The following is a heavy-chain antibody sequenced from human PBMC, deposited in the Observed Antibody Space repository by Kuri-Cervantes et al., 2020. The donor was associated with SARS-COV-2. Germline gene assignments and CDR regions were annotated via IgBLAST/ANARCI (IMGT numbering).Heavy chain of an antibody. CDR1: GGTFSSYA. J-gene: IGHJ4*02. CDR2: IIPIIGTA. D-gene: IGHD3-16*01. CDR3: ASLGDAGDLSPPFDY. Sequence: SVKVSCKASGGTFSSYAISWVRQAPGQGLEWMGGIIPIIGTANYAQKFQGRVTITADESTGTAYMELSSLRSEDTAVYYCASLGDAGDLSPPFDYWGQGTLVTVSS. V-gene: IGHV1-69*13.